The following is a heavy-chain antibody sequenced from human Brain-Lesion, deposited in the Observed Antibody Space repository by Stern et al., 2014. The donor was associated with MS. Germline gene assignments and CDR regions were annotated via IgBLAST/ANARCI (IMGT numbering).Heavy chain of an antibody. CDR3: ARHDSVPRPSQLYSARDRGPGYFDY. CDR1: GGSISSSTYY. Sequence: VQLVESGPGLVKPSETLSLTCTVSGGSISSSTYYWAWIRQPPGKGLEWIGNIHYSGFTYYNPSLKSRVTISVDMSKNQFSLKLSSVTAADPAIYYCARHDSVPRPSQLYSARDRGPGYFDYWGQGTLVTVSS. CDR2: IHYSGFT. V-gene: IGHV4-39*01. D-gene: IGHD1-26*01. J-gene: IGHJ4*02.